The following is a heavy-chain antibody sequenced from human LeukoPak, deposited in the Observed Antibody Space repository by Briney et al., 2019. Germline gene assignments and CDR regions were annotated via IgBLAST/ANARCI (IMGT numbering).Heavy chain of an antibody. Sequence: GESLKISCKGSGYSFTSYWIGWVRQMPGKGLEWMGIIYPGDSDTRYSPSFQGQVTISADKSISTTYLQWNSLKASDTAMYYSARPSLPGYSSVPRDYFDYWGQGTLVTVSS. V-gene: IGHV5-51*01. CDR3: ARPSLPGYSSVPRDYFDY. CDR1: GYSFTSYW. J-gene: IGHJ4*02. CDR2: IYPGDSDT. D-gene: IGHD6-19*01.